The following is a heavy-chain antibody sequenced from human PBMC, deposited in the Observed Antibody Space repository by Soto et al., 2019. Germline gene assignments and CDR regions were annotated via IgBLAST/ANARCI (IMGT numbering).Heavy chain of an antibody. CDR3: ARPRGIAGYSSGPNWFDP. Sequence: ASVQVSCKASGYTFTSYDINWVRQATGQGLEWMGWMNPNSGNTGYAQKFQGRVTMTRNTSISTAYVELSSLRSEDTAVYYCARPRGIAGYSSGPNWFDPWGQGTLVTVSS. CDR1: GYTFTSYD. J-gene: IGHJ5*02. CDR2: MNPNSGNT. D-gene: IGHD6-19*01. V-gene: IGHV1-8*01.